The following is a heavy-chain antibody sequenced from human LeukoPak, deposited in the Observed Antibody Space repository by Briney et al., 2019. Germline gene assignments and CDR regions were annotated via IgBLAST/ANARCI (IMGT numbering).Heavy chain of an antibody. V-gene: IGHV3-23*01. CDR2: IIGSGIST. CDR1: GFTFSKYA. D-gene: IGHD2-21*02. J-gene: IGHJ4*02. CDR3: ARGTVTAPDY. Sequence: PGGTLRLSCAASGFTFSKYAMNWVREAPGPGLEWVSSIIGSGISTYYAVSVKGLFTISRDNSKNTLYLQINRLRPEDTAVYYCARGTVTAPDYGGQGTLVTVSS.